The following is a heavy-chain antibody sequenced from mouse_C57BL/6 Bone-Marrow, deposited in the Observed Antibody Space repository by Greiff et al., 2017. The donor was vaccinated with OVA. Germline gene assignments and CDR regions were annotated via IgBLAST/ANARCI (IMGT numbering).Heavy chain of an antibody. CDR3: VVRAWFAY. CDR2: IYPRSGNT. D-gene: IGHD2-14*01. CDR1: GYTFTSYG. V-gene: IGHV1-81*01. J-gene: IGHJ3*01. Sequence: VKLLESGAELARPGASVKLSCKASGYTFTSYGISWVKQRTGQGLEWIGEIYPRSGNTYYNEKFKGKATLTADKSSSTAYMELRSLTSEDSAVYFCVVRAWFAYWGQGTLVTVSA.